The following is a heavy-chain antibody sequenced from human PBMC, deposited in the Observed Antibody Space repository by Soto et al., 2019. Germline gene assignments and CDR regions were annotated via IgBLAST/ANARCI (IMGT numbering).Heavy chain of an antibody. CDR3: ARCYTVPAPGCYDSSGYYPYYFDY. CDR2: ISAYNGNT. J-gene: IGHJ4*02. D-gene: IGHD3-22*01. Sequence: GASVKVSCKASGYTFTTYGISWVRQAPGQGLEWMGWISAYNGNTNYAQKLQGRVTMTTDTSTSTAYMELRSLRSDDTAVYYCARCYTVPAPGCYDSSGYYPYYFDYWGQGTLVTVSS. CDR1: GYTFTTYG. V-gene: IGHV1-18*01.